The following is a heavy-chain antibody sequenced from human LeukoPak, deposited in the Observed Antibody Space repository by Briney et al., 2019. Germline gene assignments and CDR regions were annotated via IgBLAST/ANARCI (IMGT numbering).Heavy chain of an antibody. D-gene: IGHD3-10*01. V-gene: IGHV3-9*01. CDR1: GFTFDDYA. CDR3: AKGTLLFGELLSYYFDY. Sequence: GGSLRLSCAASGFTFDDYAMHWVRQAPGKGLEWVSGISWNSGSIGYADSVKGRFTISRDNAKNSLYLQMNSLRAEDTALYYCAKGTLLFGELLSYYFDYWGQGTLVTVSS. J-gene: IGHJ4*02. CDR2: ISWNSGSI.